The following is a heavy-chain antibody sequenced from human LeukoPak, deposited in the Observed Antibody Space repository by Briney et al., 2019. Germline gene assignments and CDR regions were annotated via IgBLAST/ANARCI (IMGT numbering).Heavy chain of an antibody. V-gene: IGHV1-18*04. CDR2: ISAYNGNT. D-gene: IGHD1-26*01. CDR1: GYTFSNNY. CDR3: ARASMGYFDL. Sequence: ASVKVSCKASGYTFSNNYIYWVRQAPGQGLEWMGWISAYNGNTNYAQKLQGRVTMTTDTSTSTAYMELRSLRSDDTAVYYCARASMGYFDLWGRGTLVTVSS. J-gene: IGHJ2*01.